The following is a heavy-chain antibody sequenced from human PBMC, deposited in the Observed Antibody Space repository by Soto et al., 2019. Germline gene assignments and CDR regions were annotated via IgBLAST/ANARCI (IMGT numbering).Heavy chain of an antibody. V-gene: IGHV1-18*01. Sequence: QVQLVQSGAEVKKPGASVKVSCKASGYTFTSYGISWVRQAPGQGLEWMGWISAYNGNTNYAQKLQGRVTMTTDTSTSTPYMELRSLRSDDTAVYYCASLRGGGYSYDDHYGMDVWGQGTTVTVSS. CDR1: GYTFTSYG. D-gene: IGHD5-18*01. CDR3: ASLRGGGYSYDDHYGMDV. J-gene: IGHJ6*02. CDR2: ISAYNGNT.